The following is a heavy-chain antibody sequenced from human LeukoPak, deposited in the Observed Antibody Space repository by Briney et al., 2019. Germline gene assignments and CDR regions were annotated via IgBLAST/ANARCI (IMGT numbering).Heavy chain of an antibody. J-gene: IGHJ4*02. Sequence: ASVKVSCKASGGTFSNHAISWVRQAPGQGLEWMGGITPMFGTAKYAQKFQGRVTITADESTSTAYMEVSSLRSEDTAVYYCARVFGNWNAFDYWGQGTLVTVSS. CDR2: ITPMFGTA. D-gene: IGHD1-1*01. CDR1: GGTFSNHA. V-gene: IGHV1-69*13. CDR3: ARVFGNWNAFDY.